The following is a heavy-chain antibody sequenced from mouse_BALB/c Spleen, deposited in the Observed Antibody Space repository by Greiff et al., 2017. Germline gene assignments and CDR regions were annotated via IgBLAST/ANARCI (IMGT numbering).Heavy chain of an antibody. CDR3: TSYRYEMGTAMDY. CDR1: GYTFTSYY. V-gene: IGHV1S81*02. CDR2: INPSNGGT. Sequence: QVQLKQPGAELVKPGASVKLSCKASGYTFTSYYMYWVKQRPGQGLEWIGGINPSNGGTNFNEKFKSKATLTVDKSSSTAYMQLSSLTSEDSAVYYCTSYRYEMGTAMDYWGQGTSVTVSS. J-gene: IGHJ4*01. D-gene: IGHD2-14*01.